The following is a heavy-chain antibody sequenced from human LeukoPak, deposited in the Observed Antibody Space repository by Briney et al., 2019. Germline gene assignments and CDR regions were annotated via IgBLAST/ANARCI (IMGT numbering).Heavy chain of an antibody. CDR2: ISGSGGST. D-gene: IGHD6-13*01. J-gene: IGHJ5*02. CDR1: GFTFISYA. CDR3: AREQQLTPMNEYNWFDP. Sequence: GSLRLSCAASGFTFISYAMSWVRQAPGKGLEWVSAISGSGGSTYYADSVKGRFTISRDNSKNTLYLQMNSLRAEDTAVYYCAREQQLTPMNEYNWFDPWGQGTLVTVSS. V-gene: IGHV3-23*01.